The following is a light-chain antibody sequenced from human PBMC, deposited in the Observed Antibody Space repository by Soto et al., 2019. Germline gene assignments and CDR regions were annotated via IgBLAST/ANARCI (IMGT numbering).Light chain of an antibody. V-gene: IGKV1-27*01. J-gene: IGKJ4*01. CDR2: AAS. CDR3: QQYESYSPLT. Sequence: DIQMTQSPSSLSASVGDRVTITCRASQGISNYLAWYQQKPGKVPKLLIYAASTLQSGVPSRFSGRRSGTEFTLTIAGLQPEDFATYYCQQYESYSPLTFGGGTKVDIK. CDR1: QGISNY.